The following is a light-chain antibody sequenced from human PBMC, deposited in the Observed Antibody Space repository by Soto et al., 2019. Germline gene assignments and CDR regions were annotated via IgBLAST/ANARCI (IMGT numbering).Light chain of an antibody. CDR2: DAS. CDR1: HGVSSN. J-gene: IGKJ1*01. Sequence: ELVVTHSPATLSVSPGERVTLSCRASHGVSSNLAWYQQKPGQAPRLLIYDASSRATGLPARFSGSGSGTEFTLTISSLHSEDFAVYYCQQYNNWPGTFGQGTKV. CDR3: QQYNNWPGT. V-gene: IGKV3-15*01.